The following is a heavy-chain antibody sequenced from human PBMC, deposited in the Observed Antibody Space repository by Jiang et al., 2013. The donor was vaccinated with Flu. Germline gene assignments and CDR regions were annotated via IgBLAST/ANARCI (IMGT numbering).Heavy chain of an antibody. V-gene: IGHV1-2*04. CDR1: AYTFTGFS. J-gene: IGHJ5*02. CDR2: INPNSGGT. Sequence: VQLVESGAEVKKPGASVKVSCKASAYTFTGFSMHWVRQAPGQGLEWMGWINPNSGGTNYAQKFQGWVTMTRDTSISTAYMELSRLRSDDTAVYYCARGLQLERQGWFDPWGQGTLVTVSS. CDR3: ARGLQLERQGWFDP. D-gene: IGHD1-1*01.